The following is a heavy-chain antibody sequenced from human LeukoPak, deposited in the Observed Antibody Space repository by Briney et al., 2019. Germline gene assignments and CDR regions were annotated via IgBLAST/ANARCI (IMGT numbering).Heavy chain of an antibody. D-gene: IGHD3-22*01. V-gene: IGHV4-4*02. J-gene: IGHJ1*01. CDR2: IYHSGST. CDR3: ARDQEDYYDSSGYYPYFQH. Sequence: SGTLSLTCAVSGGSISSSNWWSWVRQPPGKGLEWIGEIYHSGSTNYNPSLKSRVTILEDKSKNQFSLKMSSVTAADTAVYYCARDQEDYYDSSGYYPYFQHWGQGTLVTVSS. CDR1: GGSISSSNW.